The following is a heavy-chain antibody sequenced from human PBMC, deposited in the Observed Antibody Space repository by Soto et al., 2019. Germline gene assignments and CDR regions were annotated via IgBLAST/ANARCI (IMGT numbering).Heavy chain of an antibody. CDR1: GGSISSSSYY. D-gene: IGHD3-10*01. V-gene: IGHV4-39*01. CDR2: IYYSGST. CDR3: ARVLVQGSGYYMDV. J-gene: IGHJ6*03. Sequence: SETLSLTCTVSGGSISSSSYYWGWIRQPPGKGLEWIGSIYYSGSTYYNPSLKSRVTISVDTSKNQFSLKLSSVTAADTAVYYCARVLVQGSGYYMDVWGKGTTVTVSS.